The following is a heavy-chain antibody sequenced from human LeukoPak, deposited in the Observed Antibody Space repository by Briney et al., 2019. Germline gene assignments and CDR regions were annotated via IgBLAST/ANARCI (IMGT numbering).Heavy chain of an antibody. V-gene: IGHV3-53*01. Sequence: GGSLRLSCAASGFTVSSNYMSWVRQAPGKGLEWVSVIYSGGSTYYADSVKGRFTISRDNSKNSLYLQMNSLRAEDTAVYYCARGYSSSWYYFDYWGQGTLVTVSS. CDR3: ARGYSSSWYYFDY. J-gene: IGHJ4*02. D-gene: IGHD6-13*01. CDR2: IYSGGST. CDR1: GFTVSSNY.